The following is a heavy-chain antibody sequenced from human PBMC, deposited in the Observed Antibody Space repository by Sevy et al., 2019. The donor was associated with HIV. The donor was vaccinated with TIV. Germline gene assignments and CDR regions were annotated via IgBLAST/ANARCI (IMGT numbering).Heavy chain of an antibody. CDR1: GGSITSLY. V-gene: IGHV4-59*11. CDR2: ISYNGHI. D-gene: IGHD1-26*01. J-gene: IGHJ4*02. Sequence: SETLSLTCTVSGGSITSLYWNWIRQPPGKGLEWIANISYNGHINYNPSLKSRVTLSLDTSKNQFPLWLSSVTAADTAMYYCAGENAWGRGYSWGQGTLVTVSS. CDR3: AGENAWGRGYS.